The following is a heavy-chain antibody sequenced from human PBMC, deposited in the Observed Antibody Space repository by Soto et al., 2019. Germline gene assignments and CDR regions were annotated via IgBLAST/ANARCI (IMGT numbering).Heavy chain of an antibody. J-gene: IGHJ6*02. CDR1: GYTLTELS. D-gene: IGHD4-17*01. Sequence: ASVKVSWKVSGYTLTELSMHWVRQAPGKGLEWMGGFDPEYGESIYAQNFQGRVTMTEXTXXDXXXMXLSXLRSEDTAVYYCATRATVGIYYYYGLDVWG. CDR3: ATRATVGIYYYYGLDV. CDR2: FDPEYGES. V-gene: IGHV1-24*01.